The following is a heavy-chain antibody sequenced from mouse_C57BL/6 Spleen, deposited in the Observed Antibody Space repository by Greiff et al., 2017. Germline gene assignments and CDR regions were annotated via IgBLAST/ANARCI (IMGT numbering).Heavy chain of an antibody. J-gene: IGHJ1*03. CDR3: AREGIYYDYDGSYWYFDV. V-gene: IGHV14-3*01. D-gene: IGHD2-4*01. Sequence: VQLQQSVAELVRPGASVKLSCTASGFNIKNTYMHWVKQRPEQGLEWIGRIDPANGNTKYAPKFQGKATITADPSSNTAYLQLSSLTSEDTAIYYCAREGIYYDYDGSYWYFDVWGTGTTVTVSS. CDR2: IDPANGNT. CDR1: GFNIKNTY.